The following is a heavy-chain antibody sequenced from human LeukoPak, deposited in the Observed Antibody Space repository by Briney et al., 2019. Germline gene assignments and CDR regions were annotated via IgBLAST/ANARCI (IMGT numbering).Heavy chain of an antibody. CDR1: GFTFSSYT. CDR2: ISSSSDDI. D-gene: IGHD6-19*01. Sequence: GGSLRLSCAASGFTFSSYTMNWVRQAPGKGLEWVSSISSSSDDIYYADSVKGRFTISRDNSKNTLYLQMNSPRAEDTAVYYCARINIAVAGIVFDYWGQGTLVTVSS. CDR3: ARINIAVAGIVFDY. V-gene: IGHV3-21*01. J-gene: IGHJ4*02.